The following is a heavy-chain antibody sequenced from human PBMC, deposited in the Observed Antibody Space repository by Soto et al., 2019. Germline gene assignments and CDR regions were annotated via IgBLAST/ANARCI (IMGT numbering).Heavy chain of an antibody. J-gene: IGHJ4*02. CDR3: ARHGIGEADGPSPGDY. D-gene: IGHD6-13*01. CDR2: IYYSGST. Sequence: SETLSLTCTVSGGSISSSSYYWGWIRQPPGKGLEWIGSIYYSGSTYYNPSLKSRVTISVDTSKNQFSLKLSSVTAADTAVYYCARHGIGEADGPSPGDYWGQGTLVTVFS. CDR1: GGSISSSSYY. V-gene: IGHV4-39*01.